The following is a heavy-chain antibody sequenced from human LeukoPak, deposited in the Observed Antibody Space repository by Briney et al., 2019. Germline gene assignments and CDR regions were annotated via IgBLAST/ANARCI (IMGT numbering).Heavy chain of an antibody. D-gene: IGHD3-22*01. V-gene: IGHV3-7*04. Sequence: HPGGSLRLSCAAPGFTFSSYWMRWVRQAPGKGLEWVADIKQDGGEKYYVDSVKGRFTISRDNAKNSLYLQMNSLRAEDTAVYYCARVIYDSSGYSDYWGQGTLVTVSS. CDR3: ARVIYDSSGYSDY. J-gene: IGHJ4*02. CDR2: IKQDGGEK. CDR1: GFTFSSYW.